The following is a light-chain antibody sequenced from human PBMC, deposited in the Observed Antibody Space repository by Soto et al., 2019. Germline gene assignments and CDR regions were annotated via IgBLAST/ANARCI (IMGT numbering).Light chain of an antibody. Sequence: QSALTQPASVSGSPGQSITISCSGASGDVGSYNPVSWYQQHPGKAPKLTIYEDSKRPPGVSNRFSGSKSGNTASLTISGLQAEDEADYYCCSYAGSTTVVFGGGTKLTVL. CDR3: CSYAGSTTVV. V-gene: IGLV2-23*01. CDR2: EDS. J-gene: IGLJ2*01. CDR1: SGDVGSYNP.